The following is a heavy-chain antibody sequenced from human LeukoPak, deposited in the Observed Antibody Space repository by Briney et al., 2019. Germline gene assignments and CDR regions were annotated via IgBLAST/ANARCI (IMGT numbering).Heavy chain of an antibody. Sequence: GGSLRLSCAASGLTFSSYAMSWVRQAPGKGLEWVSVISSSGGSTSYADSVKGRFAISRDNSKNTLYLQMNSLRAEDTAVYYCARETPRRGETRDGYRWGQGTVVTVSS. CDR3: ARETPRRGETRDGYR. CDR2: ISSSGGST. J-gene: IGHJ4*02. D-gene: IGHD5-24*01. CDR1: GLTFSSYA. V-gene: IGHV3-23*01.